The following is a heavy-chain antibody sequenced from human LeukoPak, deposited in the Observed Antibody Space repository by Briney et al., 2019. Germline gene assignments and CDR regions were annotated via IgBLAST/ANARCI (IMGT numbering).Heavy chain of an antibody. J-gene: IGHJ4*02. V-gene: IGHV1-2*06. D-gene: IGHD2-21*02. Sequence: ASVKVSCKASGYTFTVYYIHWVRQAPGQGLEWMGRINPNSGGTNYAQMVQGRVTMTRDTSISTAYIELSRLSSDGTAVYYCARDGKETADRNTALDYWGQGALVTVSS. CDR2: INPNSGGT. CDR1: GYTFTVYY. CDR3: ARDGKETADRNTALDY.